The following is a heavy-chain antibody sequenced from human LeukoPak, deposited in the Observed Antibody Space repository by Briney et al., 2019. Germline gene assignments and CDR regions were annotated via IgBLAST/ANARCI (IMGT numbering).Heavy chain of an antibody. CDR1: GFTFSNAW. Sequence: PGGSLRLSCAASGFTFSNAWMSWVRQAPGKGLEWVGRIKSKTDGGTTDYAAPVKGRFTISRDDSKNTLYLQMNSLKTEDTAVYYCTTAYDFWSGYYDSWGQGTLSPSPQ. CDR3: TTAYDFWSGYYDS. CDR2: IKSKTDGGTT. V-gene: IGHV3-15*01. D-gene: IGHD3-3*01. J-gene: IGHJ5*02.